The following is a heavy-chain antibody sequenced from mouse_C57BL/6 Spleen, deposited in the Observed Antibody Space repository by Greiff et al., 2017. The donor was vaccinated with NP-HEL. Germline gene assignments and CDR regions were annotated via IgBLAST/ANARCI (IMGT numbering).Heavy chain of an antibody. D-gene: IGHD2-12*01. V-gene: IGHV1-15*01. J-gene: IGHJ4*01. Sequence: QVQLKQSGAELVRPGASVTLSCKASGYTFTDYEMHWVKQTPVHGLEWIGAIDPETGGTAYNQKFKGKAILTADKSSSTAYMELRSLTSEDSAVYYCTRRAHYSPPMDYWGQGTSVTVSS. CDR3: TRRAHYSPPMDY. CDR1: GYTFTDYE. CDR2: IDPETGGT.